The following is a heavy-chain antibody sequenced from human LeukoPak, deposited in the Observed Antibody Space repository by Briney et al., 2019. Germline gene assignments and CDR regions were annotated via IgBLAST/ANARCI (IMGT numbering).Heavy chain of an antibody. D-gene: IGHD3-22*01. CDR1: GGSISSGDYY. CDR3: ARGGQYYYDSSGPWFDP. Sequence: SETLSLTCTVSGGSISSGDYYWSWIRQPPGKGLEWIGYIYYSGSTYYNPSLKSRVTISVDTSKNQFSLKLSSVTAADTAVYYCARGGQYYYDSSGPWFDPWGQGTLVTVSS. J-gene: IGHJ5*02. CDR2: IYYSGST. V-gene: IGHV4-30-4*01.